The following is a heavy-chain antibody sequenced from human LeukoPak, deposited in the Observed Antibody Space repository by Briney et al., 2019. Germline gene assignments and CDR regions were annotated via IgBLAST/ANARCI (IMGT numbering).Heavy chain of an antibody. CDR3: ASYYYGSGELFHAFDI. CDR1: GFTVSSNY. Sequence: GGSLRLSCAASGFTVSSNYMSWVRQAPGKGLEWVSVTYSGGSTYYADSVKGRFTISRDNSKNTLYLQMNSLRAEDTAVYYCASYYYGSGELFHAFDIWGQGTMVTVSS. V-gene: IGHV3-66*01. CDR2: TYSGGST. D-gene: IGHD3-10*01. J-gene: IGHJ3*02.